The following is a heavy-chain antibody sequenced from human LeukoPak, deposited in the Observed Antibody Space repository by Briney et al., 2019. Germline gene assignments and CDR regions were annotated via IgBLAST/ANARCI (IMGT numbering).Heavy chain of an antibody. J-gene: IGHJ6*03. Sequence: SETLSLTCAVYGGSFSSHYWSWIRQPPGKGLEWIGYIYYSGSTNYNPSLKSRVTISVDTSKNQFSLKLSSVTAADTAVYYCARAVGVAAAGTRPRYYYYYYMDVWGKGTTVTVSS. D-gene: IGHD6-13*01. CDR3: ARAVGVAAAGTRPRYYYYYYMDV. CDR2: IYYSGST. CDR1: GGSFSSHY. V-gene: IGHV4-59*11.